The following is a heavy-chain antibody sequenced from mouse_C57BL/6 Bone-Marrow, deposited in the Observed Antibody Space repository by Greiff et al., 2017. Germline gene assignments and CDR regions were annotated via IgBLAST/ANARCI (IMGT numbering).Heavy chain of an antibody. V-gene: IGHV1-64*01. Sequence: VQLQQPGAELVKPGTSVKLSCKASGYTFTSYWMHWVKQRPGQGLEWIGMIHPNSGSTNYNEKFKSKATLTVDNTSSTAYMQLSSLTSEDSSGYSSARHYGNYGDYWGQGTTLTVSS. J-gene: IGHJ2*01. CDR3: ARHYGNYGDY. D-gene: IGHD1-1*02. CDR2: IHPNSGST. CDR1: GYTFTSYW.